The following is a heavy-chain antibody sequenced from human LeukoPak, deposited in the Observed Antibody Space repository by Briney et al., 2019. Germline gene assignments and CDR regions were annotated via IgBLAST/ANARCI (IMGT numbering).Heavy chain of an antibody. CDR1: DCTISGYY. D-gene: IGHD3-9*01. CDR2: IYYSGST. V-gene: IGHV4-59*08. CDR3: ARHTPGYFDFL. J-gene: IGHJ4*02. Sequence: SETLSLTRTVSDCTISGYYCSWIRQPPGKGLEWIGYIYYSGSTSYNPSLKSRVTISVDTSKNQVSLKLSSVTAADPAVYYCARHTPGYFDFLWGQGTLVTVSS.